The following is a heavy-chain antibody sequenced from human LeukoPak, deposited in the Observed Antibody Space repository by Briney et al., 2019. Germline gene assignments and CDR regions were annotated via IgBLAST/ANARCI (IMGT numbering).Heavy chain of an antibody. V-gene: IGHV3-9*01. D-gene: IGHD6-19*01. Sequence: PGRSLRLSCAASGFTFDDYAMHWVRQAPGKGLEWVSGISWNSGSIGYADSVKGRFTISRDNAKNSLYLQMNSLRAEDTAVYYCARASTIRYSSVHYWGQGTLVTVSS. J-gene: IGHJ4*02. CDR2: ISWNSGSI. CDR1: GFTFDDYA. CDR3: ARASTIRYSSVHY.